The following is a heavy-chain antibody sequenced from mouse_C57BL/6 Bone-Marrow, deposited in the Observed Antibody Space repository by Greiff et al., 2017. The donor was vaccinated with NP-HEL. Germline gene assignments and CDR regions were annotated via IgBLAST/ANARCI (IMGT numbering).Heavy chain of an antibody. CDR2: IDPSDSYT. Sequence: VQLQQPGAELVMPGASVKLSCKASGYTFTSYWMHWVKQRPGQGLEWIGEIDPSDSYTNYNQKFKGKSTLTVDKSSSTAYMQLSSLTSEYSAVYSCASLITMVEATKGYYYAMDYWGQGTSVTVSS. CDR1: GYTFTSYW. V-gene: IGHV1-69*01. J-gene: IGHJ4*01. CDR3: ASLITMVEATKGYYYAMDY. D-gene: IGHD1-1*01.